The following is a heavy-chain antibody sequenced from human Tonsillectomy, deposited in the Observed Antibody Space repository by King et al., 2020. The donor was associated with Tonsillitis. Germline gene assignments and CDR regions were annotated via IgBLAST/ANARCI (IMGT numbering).Heavy chain of an antibody. CDR3: AKNPGYSYRYYFDY. Sequence: VQLVESGGGLVQPGGSLRLSCAASGFTFSSYAMTWVRQAPGKGMEWVSAISGSGGSTFYADSVKGRFTISRDISKNTLYLQMNSLRAEDTAVYYCAKNPGYSYRYYFDYWGQGTLVTVSS. J-gene: IGHJ4*02. D-gene: IGHD5-18*01. CDR1: GFTFSSYA. CDR2: ISGSGGST. V-gene: IGHV3-23*04.